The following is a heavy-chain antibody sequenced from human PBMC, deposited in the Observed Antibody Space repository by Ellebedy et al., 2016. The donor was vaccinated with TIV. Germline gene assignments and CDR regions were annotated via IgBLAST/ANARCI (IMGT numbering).Heavy chain of an antibody. D-gene: IGHD6-19*01. CDR2: INNDGTTT. CDR1: GFTLSDYW. V-gene: IGHV3-74*01. Sequence: GESLKISCAASGFTLSDYWMHWVRQAPRNGLVWGSRINNDGTTTTYADSVRGRFTISRDNAKNTLYLQMNSLRAEDTAVYYCARAVRGWPYWYFDLWGRGTLVTVSS. CDR3: ARAVRGWPYWYFDL. J-gene: IGHJ2*01.